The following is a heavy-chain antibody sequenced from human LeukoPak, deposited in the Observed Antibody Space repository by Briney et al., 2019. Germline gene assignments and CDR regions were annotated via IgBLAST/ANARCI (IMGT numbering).Heavy chain of an antibody. Sequence: SETLSLTCAVYGGSFSGYSWTWIRQPPGKGLEWIGEMSHSGYPNYNPSLKSRVAISVDTSKNQFSLKLSSVTAADTAVYYCASRYCSSTSCYVVNWGQGTLVTVSS. CDR1: GGSFSGYS. V-gene: IGHV4-34*01. D-gene: IGHD2-2*01. CDR3: ASRYCSSTSCYVVN. CDR2: MSHSGYP. J-gene: IGHJ4*02.